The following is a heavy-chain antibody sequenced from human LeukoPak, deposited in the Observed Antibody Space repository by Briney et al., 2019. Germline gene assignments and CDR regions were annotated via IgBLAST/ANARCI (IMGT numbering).Heavy chain of an antibody. D-gene: IGHD6-13*01. J-gene: IGHJ6*02. CDR1: GFTFSDYY. CDR3: VRDVAAAGKRAMDV. Sequence: GASLRLSCAASGFTFSDYYMSWIRQAPAKGLEWVSYISSSSSYTNYADSVRGRFTISRDNAKNSLYLQMNSLRPEDTAIYYCVRDVAAAGKRAMDVWGQGTTVAVSS. CDR2: ISSSSSYT. V-gene: IGHV3-11*05.